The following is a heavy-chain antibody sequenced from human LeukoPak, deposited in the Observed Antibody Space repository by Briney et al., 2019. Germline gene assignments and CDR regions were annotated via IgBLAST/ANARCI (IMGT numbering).Heavy chain of an antibody. V-gene: IGHV4-59*01. D-gene: IGHD5-12*01. CDR3: AREGYSGSDSNL. J-gene: IGHJ4*02. CDR2: IYHSGST. CDR1: GGSMSNYY. Sequence: SETLSLTCAISGGSMSNYYWSWVRQPPGKGLEWIGYIYHSGSTNYNPSLKSRLTISVDTSKNQFSLMLSSVTAADTAVYYCAREGYSGSDSNLWGQGTLVTVSS.